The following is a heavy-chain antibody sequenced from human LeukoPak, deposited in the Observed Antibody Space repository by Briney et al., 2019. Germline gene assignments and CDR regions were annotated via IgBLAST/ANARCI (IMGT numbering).Heavy chain of an antibody. CDR2: INPNSGGT. Sequence: ASVKVSCKASGYTFTGYYMHWVRQAPGQGLEWMGWINPNSGGTNYAQKFQGRVTMTRDTSISTAYMELSRLRSDDTAVYYCAREIVVVVAATPDDDCWGQGTLATVSS. CDR1: GYTFTGYY. CDR3: AREIVVVVAATPDDDC. J-gene: IGHJ4*02. V-gene: IGHV1-2*02. D-gene: IGHD2-15*01.